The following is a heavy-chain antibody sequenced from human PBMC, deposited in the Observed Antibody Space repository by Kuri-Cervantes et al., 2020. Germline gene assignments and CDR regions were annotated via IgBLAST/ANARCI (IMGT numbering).Heavy chain of an antibody. J-gene: IGHJ4*02. V-gene: IGHV2-5*02. CDR1: GFSLSTSGVS. CDR2: IYWDDDK. D-gene: IGHD3-9*01. CDR3: AHRVLRHFDWSKDYFDY. Sequence: SGPTLGKPTQTLTLTCTFSGFSLSTSGVSVGLIRQPPGKALEWLALIYWDDDKRYSPSLKSRLTITKDTSKNQVVLTMTNMDPVDTATYYCAHRVLRHFDWSKDYFDYWGQGTLVTVSS.